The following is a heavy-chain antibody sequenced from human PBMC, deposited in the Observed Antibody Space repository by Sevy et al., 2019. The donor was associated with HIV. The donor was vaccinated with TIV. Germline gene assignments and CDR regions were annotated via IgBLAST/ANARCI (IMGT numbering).Heavy chain of an antibody. CDR2: IYYSGST. CDR3: ARGTQKRGYYDSSGYSSPQSWFDP. D-gene: IGHD3-22*01. J-gene: IGHJ5*02. V-gene: IGHV4-31*03. Sequence: SETLSLTCTVSGGSISSGGYYWSWISQHPGKGLEWIGYIYYSGSTYYNPSLKSRVTISVDTSKNQFSLKLSSVTAADTAVYYCARGTQKRGYYDSSGYSSPQSWFDPWGQGTLVTVSS. CDR1: GGSISSGGYY.